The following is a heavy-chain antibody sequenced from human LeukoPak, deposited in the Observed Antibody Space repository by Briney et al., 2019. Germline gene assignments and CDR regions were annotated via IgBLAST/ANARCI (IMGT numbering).Heavy chain of an antibody. CDR3: ARYHDFWRGYPYYYFDY. CDR2: IYYSGST. V-gene: IGHV4-59*12. Sequence: SETLSLTCTVSGGSISSYYWSWIRQPPGKGLEWIGYIYYSGSTYYNPSLKSRVTISVDRSKDQFSLKLSSVTAADTAVYYCARYHDFWRGYPYYYFDYWGQGTLVTVSS. CDR1: GGSISSYY. J-gene: IGHJ4*02. D-gene: IGHD3-3*01.